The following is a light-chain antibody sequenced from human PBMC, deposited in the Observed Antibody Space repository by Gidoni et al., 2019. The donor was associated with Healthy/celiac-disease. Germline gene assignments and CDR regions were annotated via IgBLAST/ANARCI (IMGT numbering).Light chain of an antibody. V-gene: IGKV3-11*01. J-gene: IGKJ3*01. CDR3: QQRSNWPPLFT. CDR1: PGVSSY. Sequence: EIVLTQSPATLSLSPGERDTLPCRASPGVSSYLAWFQQKPGQAPRLLIYDASNRATGIPAGFSGSGSGTDFTLTISSLEPEDFAVYYCQQRSNWPPLFTFXPXTKVDIK. CDR2: DAS.